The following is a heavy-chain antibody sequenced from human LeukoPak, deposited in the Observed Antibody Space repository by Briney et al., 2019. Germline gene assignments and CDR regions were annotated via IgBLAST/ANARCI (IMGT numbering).Heavy chain of an antibody. V-gene: IGHV4-39*01. CDR2: IYYSGST. CDR1: GGSISSNKYY. D-gene: IGHD1-26*01. CDR3: ATPYSGGYHGLDI. Sequence: SETLSLTCTVSGGSISSNKYYWGWIRQPPGKGLEWIGSIYYSGSTYYNPSLKSRVAISVDTSKNQFSLKLSSVTAADTAVYYCATPYSGGYHGLDIWGQGTMVTVSS. J-gene: IGHJ3*02.